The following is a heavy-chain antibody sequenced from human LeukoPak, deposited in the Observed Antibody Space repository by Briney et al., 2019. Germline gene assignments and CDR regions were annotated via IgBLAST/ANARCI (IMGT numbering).Heavy chain of an antibody. J-gene: IGHJ3*02. CDR2: INHSGST. Sequence: PSETLSLTCTVSGGSISSSSYYWSWIRQPPGKGLEWIGEINHSGSTNYNPSLKSRVTISVDTSKNQFSLKLSSVTAADTAVYYCARVGDISGVRGFDIWGQGTMVTVSS. CDR3: ARVGDISGVRGFDI. V-gene: IGHV4-39*07. D-gene: IGHD3-22*01. CDR1: GGSISSSSYY.